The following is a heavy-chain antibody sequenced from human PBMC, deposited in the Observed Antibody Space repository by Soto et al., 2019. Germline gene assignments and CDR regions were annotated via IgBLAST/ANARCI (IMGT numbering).Heavy chain of an antibody. CDR2: IYHNGNT. V-gene: IGHV4-30-4*01. CDR3: ARRRLGPHDAFDI. CDR1: GGSISSGDDS. J-gene: IGHJ3*02. D-gene: IGHD3-16*01. Sequence: QVQLQESGPGLVKPSQTLSLTCTVSGGSISSGDDSWSWIRQPPGKGLEWIGYIYHNGNTYYNPSLKIRITISTDTSKNQFSLRLTSVSDTDTAVYYCARRRLGPHDAFDIWGQGTMVTVSS.